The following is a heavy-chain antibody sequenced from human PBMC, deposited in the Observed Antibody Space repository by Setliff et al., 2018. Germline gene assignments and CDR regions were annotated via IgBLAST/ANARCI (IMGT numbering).Heavy chain of an antibody. D-gene: IGHD6-6*01. CDR3: ARMAVRVASRPSSPLEYYYYMDF. J-gene: IGHJ6*03. CDR1: GGSISSHY. V-gene: IGHV4-4*08. CDR2: IYSSGST. Sequence: LSLTCTVSGGSISSHYWSWIRQPPGKGLEWIGYIYSSGSTNYNPSLKSRVTISVDTSKSHFSLRLSSVTAADTAVYYCARMAVRVASRPSSPLEYYYYMDFWGKGATVTVSS.